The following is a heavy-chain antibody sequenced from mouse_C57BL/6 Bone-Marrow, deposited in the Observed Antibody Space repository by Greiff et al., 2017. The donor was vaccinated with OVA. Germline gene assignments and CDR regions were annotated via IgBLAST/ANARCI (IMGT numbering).Heavy chain of an antibody. CDR1: GYTFTSYW. CDR2: IDPSDSYT. Sequence: QVQLKQPGAELVMPGASVKLSCKASGYTFTSYWMHWVKQRPGQGLEWIGEIDPSDSYTNYNQKFKGRSTLTVDKSSSTAYMQLSSLTSEDSAVYYCARWPFITTVEPWGQGTTLTVSS. V-gene: IGHV1-69*01. CDR3: ARWPFITTVEP. D-gene: IGHD1-1*01. J-gene: IGHJ2*01.